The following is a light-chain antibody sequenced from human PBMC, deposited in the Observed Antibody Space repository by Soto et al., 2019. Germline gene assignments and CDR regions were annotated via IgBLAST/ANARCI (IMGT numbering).Light chain of an antibody. J-gene: IGLJ2*01. CDR2: RNN. CDR1: SSNIGSNY. CDR3: AAWDDSLSGVV. Sequence: QLVLTQPPSAPGTPGQRVTISCSGSSSNIGSNYVFWYQHLPGTAPKLLIYRNNQRPSGVPDRFSGSKSGTSASLAISGLRSEDETDYYCAAWDDSLSGVVFGGGTQLTVL. V-gene: IGLV1-47*01.